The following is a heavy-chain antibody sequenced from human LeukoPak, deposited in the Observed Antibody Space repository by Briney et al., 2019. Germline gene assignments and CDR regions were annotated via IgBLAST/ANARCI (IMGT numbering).Heavy chain of an antibody. J-gene: IGHJ4*02. CDR3: ARGGRSKGNDY. CDR2: INSDGSST. V-gene: IGHV3-74*01. Sequence: GGSLRLSCAASGFTFSSYWMHWVRQAPGKGLVWVSRINSDGSSTSYADSVKGRFTISRDNAKNTLYLQMNSLRAEDTAVYYCARGGRSKGNDYWGQGTLVTVSS. CDR1: GFTFSSYW. D-gene: IGHD2-15*01.